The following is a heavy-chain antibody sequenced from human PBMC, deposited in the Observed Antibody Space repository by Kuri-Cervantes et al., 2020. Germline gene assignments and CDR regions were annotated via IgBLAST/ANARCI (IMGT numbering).Heavy chain of an antibody. CDR2: TNADNGNT. CDR1: GYTFTSYA. J-gene: IGHJ4*02. Sequence: ASVKVSCQASGYTFTSYAMHWVRQATGQRLKWMGWTNADNGNTNYSQKFQGRVTFTRDTYASTAYMELSSLRSEDTAVYYGARERGKAVAGTTTHLFYWGQGTLVTVSS. V-gene: IGHV1-3*01. CDR3: ARERGKAVAGTTTHLFY. D-gene: IGHD6-19*01.